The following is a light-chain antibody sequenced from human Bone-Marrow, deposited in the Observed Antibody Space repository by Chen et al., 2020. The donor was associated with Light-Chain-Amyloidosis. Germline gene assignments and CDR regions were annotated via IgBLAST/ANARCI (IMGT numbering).Light chain of an antibody. J-gene: IGLJ3*02. V-gene: IGLV3-21*02. CDR3: QVCDRSSDRPV. CDR2: DDS. CDR1: NIVSTS. Sequence: SYVMTQPSSSSVAPGQTATIACGGNNIVSTSLHWYQQTPGQAPLLVVYDDSDRPSGIPERLSGSNSGNTATLPISRVEAGDEADYYCQVCDRSSDRPVFGGGTKLTVL.